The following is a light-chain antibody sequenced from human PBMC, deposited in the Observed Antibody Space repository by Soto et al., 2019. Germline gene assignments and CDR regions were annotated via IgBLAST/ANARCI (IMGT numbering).Light chain of an antibody. CDR1: SSDVGGYDY. Sequence: QSALTQPASVSGSPGQSITISCTGTSSDVGGYDYVSWYQLHPGKAPKLMVFEVSNRPSGVSYRFSGSKSGNTASLTISGLQAEAGADYFCSSYSISTAYLFGTGTKVTVL. CDR3: SSYSISTAYL. CDR2: EVS. V-gene: IGLV2-14*01. J-gene: IGLJ1*01.